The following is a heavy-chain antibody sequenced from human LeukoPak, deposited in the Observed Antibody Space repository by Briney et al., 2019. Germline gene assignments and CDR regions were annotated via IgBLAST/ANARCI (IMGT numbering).Heavy chain of an antibody. V-gene: IGHV4-59*01. CDR2: IYYSGST. D-gene: IGHD4-17*01. CDR3: ARVPPDYNDLHDALDL. J-gene: IGHJ3*01. CDR1: GGSISSYY. Sequence: SETLSLTCTVSGGSISSYYWSWIRQPPGKGLEWIGYIYYSGSTNYNPSLKSRVTISVDTSKNQFSLKLSSVTAADTAVYYCARVPPDYNDLHDALDLWGQGTVVTVSS.